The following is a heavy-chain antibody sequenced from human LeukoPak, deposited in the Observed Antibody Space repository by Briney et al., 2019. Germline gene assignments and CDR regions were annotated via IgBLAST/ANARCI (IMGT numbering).Heavy chain of an antibody. V-gene: IGHV3-74*01. D-gene: IGHD2/OR15-2a*01. CDR3: VTFYETY. J-gene: IGHJ4*02. CDR1: GTYW. Sequence: GGSLRLSCAASGTYWMHWVRQAPGKGPVWVSHINSDGSWTGYADSVKGRFTISKDNAKNTVSLQMNNLRAEDTAVYYCVTFYETYWGRGTLVTVSS. CDR2: INSDGSWT.